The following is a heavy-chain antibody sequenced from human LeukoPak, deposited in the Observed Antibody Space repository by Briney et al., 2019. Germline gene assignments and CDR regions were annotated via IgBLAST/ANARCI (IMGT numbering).Heavy chain of an antibody. CDR1: GFTFSSYA. V-gene: IGHV3-23*01. D-gene: IGHD2-2*01. CDR3: AKDLRVIVVTYYMDV. J-gene: IGHJ6*03. Sequence: GGSLRLSCAASGFTFSSYAMTWVRQAPGKGLEWVSSISGNGGSTYYTDSAKGRFTISRDNSKNTLYLQMNSLRAEDTAAYYCAKDLRVIVVTYYMDVWGKGTTVTVSS. CDR2: ISGNGGST.